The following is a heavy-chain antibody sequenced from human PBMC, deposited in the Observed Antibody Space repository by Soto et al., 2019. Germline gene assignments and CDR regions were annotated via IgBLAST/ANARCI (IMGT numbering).Heavy chain of an antibody. V-gene: IGHV3-15*01. CDR3: TKDLRLELHHYYGIDV. CDR2: IKSKTDGGTT. J-gene: IGHJ6*02. Sequence: EVQLVESGGGLVKPGGSLRLSCAASGFTFSNAWMSWVRQAPGKGLEWVGRIKSKTDGGTTDYAAPVKGRFTISRDDSKNTLYLQMNSQKTGDTAVYYCTKDLRLELHHYYGIDVWGQGTTVTVSS. CDR1: GFTFSNAW. D-gene: IGHD1-7*01.